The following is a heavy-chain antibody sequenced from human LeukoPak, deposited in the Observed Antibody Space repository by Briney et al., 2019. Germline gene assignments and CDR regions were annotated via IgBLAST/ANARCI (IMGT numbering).Heavy chain of an antibody. V-gene: IGHV3-7*01. CDR1: GFTFTTYW. CDR3: AKVAKYYYGSETYYFFEH. J-gene: IGHJ4*02. D-gene: IGHD3-10*01. CDR2: INQDGTEK. Sequence: GGSLGLSCAASGFTFTTYWMSWVRQAPGKGLEWVANINQDGTEKFYVDSVKGRFTISRDNAKNSLYLQMNSLRVEDTAVYYCAKVAKYYYGSETYYFFEHWGQGTPVTASS.